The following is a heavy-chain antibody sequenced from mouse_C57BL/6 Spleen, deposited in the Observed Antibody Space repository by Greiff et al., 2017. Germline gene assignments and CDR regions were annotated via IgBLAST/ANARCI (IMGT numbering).Heavy chain of an antibody. CDR3: ASKRNYDAMDY. CDR1: GYTFTSYW. J-gene: IGHJ4*01. Sequence: QVQLQQPGAELVKPGASVKLSCKASGYTFTSYWMQWVKQRPGQGLEWIGEIDPSDSYTNYNQKFKGKATLTVDTSSSTAYMQLSSLTSEDSAVYYCASKRNYDAMDYWGQGTSVTVSS. CDR2: IDPSDSYT. V-gene: IGHV1-50*01.